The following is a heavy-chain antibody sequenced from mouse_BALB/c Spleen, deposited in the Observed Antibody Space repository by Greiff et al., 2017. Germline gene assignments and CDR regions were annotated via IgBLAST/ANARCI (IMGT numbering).Heavy chain of an antibody. D-gene: IGHD2-4*01. Sequence: EVQGVESGGGLVQPGGSRKLSCAASGFTFSSFGMHWVRQAPEKGLEWVAYISSGSSTIYYADTVKGRFTISRDNPKNTLFLQMTSLRSEDTAMYYCARSRDYDVDYYAMDYWGQGTSVTVSS. CDR1: GFTFSSFG. CDR2: ISSGSSTI. J-gene: IGHJ4*01. V-gene: IGHV5-17*02. CDR3: ARSRDYDVDYYAMDY.